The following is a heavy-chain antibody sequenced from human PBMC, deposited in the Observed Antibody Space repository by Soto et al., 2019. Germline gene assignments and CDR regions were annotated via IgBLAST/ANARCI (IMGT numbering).Heavy chain of an antibody. CDR1: NGSISSSNW. Sequence: QVQLQESGPGLVKPSGTLSLTCTVSNGSISSSNWWSWVRQSPGKGLVWIGEVAQNGYIGSIPSLKSRLTILLDKPTNRFSLRLTSVTAADTAVYYCARNRLDGYDFDSWGQGILVTVSS. J-gene: IGHJ4*02. CDR2: VAQNGYI. D-gene: IGHD5-12*01. CDR3: ARNRLDGYDFDS. V-gene: IGHV4-4*02.